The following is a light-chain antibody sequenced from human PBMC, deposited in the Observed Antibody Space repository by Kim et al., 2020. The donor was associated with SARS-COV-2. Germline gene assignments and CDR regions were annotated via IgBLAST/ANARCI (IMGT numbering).Light chain of an antibody. V-gene: IGKV3-11*01. Sequence: EIVLTQSPATLSLSPGQTATLSCRASQNIGNFLAWYQQKPGQAPSLLIYDASNRATGIAPRFSGSGSGTDFTLTVSSLELEDFAVYYCQQRSNWPLTFGGGTKVDIK. CDR2: DAS. CDR3: QQRSNWPLT. CDR1: QNIGNF. J-gene: IGKJ4*01.